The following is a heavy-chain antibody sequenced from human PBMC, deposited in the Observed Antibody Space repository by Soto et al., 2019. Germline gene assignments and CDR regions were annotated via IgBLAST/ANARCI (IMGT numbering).Heavy chain of an antibody. J-gene: IGHJ6*02. V-gene: IGHV1-3*01. Sequence: GASVKVSCKASGYTFTSYAMHWVRQAPGQRLEWMGWINAGNGNTKYAQKFQGRVTITRDTSTSTAYMELRSLRSDDTAVYYCARAVGYYYGMDVWGQGTTVTVSS. D-gene: IGHD6-19*01. CDR3: ARAVGYYYGMDV. CDR2: INAGNGNT. CDR1: GYTFTSYA.